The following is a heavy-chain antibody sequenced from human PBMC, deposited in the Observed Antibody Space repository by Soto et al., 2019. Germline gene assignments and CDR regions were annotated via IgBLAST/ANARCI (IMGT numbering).Heavy chain of an antibody. J-gene: IGHJ6*02. D-gene: IGHD3-22*01. Sequence: PSETLSLTCAVYGGSFSGYYWTWIRQPPGTGLEWIGEINHSGSTNYNPSLKSRVTTSVDTSKNQFSLKLSSVTAADTAVYYCARRLYYDSSGFEGGGMDVWGQGTTVTVSS. CDR3: ARRLYYDSSGFEGGGMDV. V-gene: IGHV4-34*01. CDR2: INHSGST. CDR1: GGSFSGYY.